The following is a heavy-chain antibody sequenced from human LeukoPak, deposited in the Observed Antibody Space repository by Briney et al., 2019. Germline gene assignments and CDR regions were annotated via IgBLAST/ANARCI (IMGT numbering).Heavy chain of an antibody. J-gene: IGHJ4*02. D-gene: IGHD5-12*01. Sequence: GESLRLSFAASGFTFRSYAMSWVRRAPGKGLEWVSAIIRSGGSTYYSDSVKGRFTISRDNSKNTLYLQMNSLRAEDTAVYYCARTRGYSGYDEIDYWGQGTLVTVSS. CDR2: IIRSGGST. CDR1: GFTFRSYA. CDR3: ARTRGYSGYDEIDY. V-gene: IGHV3-23*01.